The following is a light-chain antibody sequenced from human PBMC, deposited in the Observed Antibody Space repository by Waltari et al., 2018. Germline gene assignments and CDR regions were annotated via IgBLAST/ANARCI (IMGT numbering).Light chain of an antibody. Sequence: DIQMTQSPSSMSASVGDRVTITCRVRQRIGNSVAWYQQKPGKAPKPLLSTASKLESGVPSRFSGSGSGTEYTLTISSLQPEDFATYYCQQYYSIALDFGGGTKVEIK. J-gene: IGKJ4*01. CDR2: TAS. V-gene: IGKV1-NL1*01. CDR3: QQYYSIALD. CDR1: QRIGNS.